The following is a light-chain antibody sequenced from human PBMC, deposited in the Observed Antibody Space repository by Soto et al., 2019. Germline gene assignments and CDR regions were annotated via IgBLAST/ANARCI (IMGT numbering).Light chain of an antibody. Sequence: EIVLTQSPGTLSLSPGERATLSCRASQSVSSSYLAWYQQKPGQAPRLLIYGASSRATGIPDRFSGSESGTHFTLTISRLEPQDFAVYYCQQYGSSPPTFGQGTKVEI. J-gene: IGKJ1*01. CDR2: GAS. CDR1: QSVSSSY. V-gene: IGKV3-20*01. CDR3: QQYGSSPPT.